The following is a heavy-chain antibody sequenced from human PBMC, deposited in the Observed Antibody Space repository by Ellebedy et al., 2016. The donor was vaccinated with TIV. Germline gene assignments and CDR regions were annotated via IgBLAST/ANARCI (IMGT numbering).Heavy chain of an antibody. CDR3: ARGYDSSGYYLDY. J-gene: IGHJ4*02. D-gene: IGHD3-22*01. CDR1: GGSISSYY. CDR2: IYYSGST. Sequence: SETLSLTXTVSGGSISSYYWSWIRQHPGKGLEWIGYIYYSGSTHYNPSFESRVTISVDTSKNQFSLKLSSVTAADTAVYYCARGYDSSGYYLDYWGQGTLVTVSS. V-gene: IGHV4-59*06.